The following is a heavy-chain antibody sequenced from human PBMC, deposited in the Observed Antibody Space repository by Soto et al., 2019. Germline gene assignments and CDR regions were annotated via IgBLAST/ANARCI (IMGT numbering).Heavy chain of an antibody. CDR3: ARGGYWRFDY. D-gene: IGHD3-22*01. CDR1: GGSFSNYA. Sequence: QVQIQQWGGGLLKPSETLSLSCTVYGGSFSNYAWSWIRQPPGRGLEWIGEIYHNGKSDYNPSLKSRVTIAVDPSKNQFSLKLSSVIAADTAVYFCARGGYWRFDYWGQGALVTVSS. V-gene: IGHV4-34*01. J-gene: IGHJ4*02. CDR2: IYHNGKS.